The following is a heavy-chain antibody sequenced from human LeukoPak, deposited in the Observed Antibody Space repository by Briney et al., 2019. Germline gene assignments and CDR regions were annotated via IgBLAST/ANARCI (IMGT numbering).Heavy chain of an antibody. CDR2: ISGSGGST. V-gene: IGHV3-23*01. J-gene: IGHJ4*02. D-gene: IGHD5-12*01. CDR3: VKVTRSGYDRYYFDY. Sequence: GGSLRLSCAASGFTFSTYGMTWVRQAPGKGLEWVSSISGSGGSTYYADSVKGRFTISRDNSKNTLYLQMSSLRAEDTAVYYCVKVTRSGYDRYYFDYWGQGTLVTVSS. CDR1: GFTFSTYG.